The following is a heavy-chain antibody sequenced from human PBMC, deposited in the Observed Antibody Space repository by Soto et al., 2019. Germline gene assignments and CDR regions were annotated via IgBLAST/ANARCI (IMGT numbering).Heavy chain of an antibody. CDR2: TRNKANTYTT. CDR3: ARDLSGSDIVY. Sequence: EVQLVESGGGLVQSGGSLRLSCAASGFIFSDHYMDWVRQPPGKGLEWVGRTRNKANTYTTEYAASVKGRFTMSRDDSKNSLYLQMNSLKTEDTAVYYCARDLSGSDIVYWGQGTLVTVSS. CDR1: GFIFSDHY. J-gene: IGHJ4*02. D-gene: IGHD1-26*01. V-gene: IGHV3-72*01.